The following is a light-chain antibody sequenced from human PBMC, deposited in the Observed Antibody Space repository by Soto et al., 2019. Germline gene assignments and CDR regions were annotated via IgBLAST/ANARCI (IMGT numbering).Light chain of an antibody. J-gene: IGLJ3*02. CDR1: SSDVGGYKY. Sequence: QSALTQPASVSGSPGQSITISCSGTSSDVGGYKYVSWYQQHPGKAPKLMIYEVGNRPSGVSQRFSGSKSGNTASLTIFGLQAEDEADYYCSSYTSSSTLVFGGGTEVTVL. CDR3: SSYTSSSTLV. V-gene: IGLV2-14*01. CDR2: EVG.